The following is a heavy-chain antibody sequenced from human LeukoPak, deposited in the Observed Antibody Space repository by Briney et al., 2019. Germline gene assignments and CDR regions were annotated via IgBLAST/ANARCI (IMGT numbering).Heavy chain of an antibody. Sequence: GGSLRLSCAASGFTFSDYGMHWVRQGPGKGLEWVAVIWYDGSNKYYADAVKGRFTISRDSSKNTLYLQMDSLRAEDTAVYYCVREGAGWLRVDYWGQGTLVTVSS. CDR2: IWYDGSNK. V-gene: IGHV3-33*08. D-gene: IGHD5-12*01. J-gene: IGHJ4*02. CDR3: VREGAGWLRVDY. CDR1: GFTFSDYG.